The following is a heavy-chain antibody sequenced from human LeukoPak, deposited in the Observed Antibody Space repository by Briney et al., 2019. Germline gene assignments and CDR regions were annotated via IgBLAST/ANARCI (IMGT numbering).Heavy chain of an antibody. V-gene: IGHV4-61*02. J-gene: IGHJ2*01. CDR3: ARGPRAVTTYGDNWYFDL. CDR2: IYTSGST. CDR1: GGSISSGSYY. Sequence: PSETLSLTCTVSGGSISSGSYYWSWIRQPAGKGLEWIGRIYTSGSTNYNPSLESRVTISVDTSKNQFSLKLSSVTAADTAVYYCARGPRAVTTYGDNWYFDLWGRGTLVTVSS. D-gene: IGHD4-17*01.